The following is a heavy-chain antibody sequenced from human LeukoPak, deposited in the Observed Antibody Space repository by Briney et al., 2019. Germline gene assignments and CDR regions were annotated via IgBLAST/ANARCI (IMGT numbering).Heavy chain of an antibody. D-gene: IGHD5-18*01. J-gene: IGHJ4*02. V-gene: IGHV4-59*01. CDR2: IYYSGST. CDR3: ARGRTNTAMVKNSYFDY. Sequence: SETLSLTCTVSGGSMSGYYWSWIRQPPGKGLEWIGYIYYSGSTNYNPSLKSRVTISVDTSKNQFSLKLSSVTAADTAVYYCARGRTNTAMVKNSYFDYWGQGTLVTVSS. CDR1: GGSMSGYY.